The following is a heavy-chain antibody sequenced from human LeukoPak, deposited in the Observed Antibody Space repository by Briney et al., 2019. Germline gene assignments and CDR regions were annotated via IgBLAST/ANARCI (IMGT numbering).Heavy chain of an antibody. CDR3: ARACYDSSGFDAFDI. V-gene: IGHV4-34*01. D-gene: IGHD3-22*01. J-gene: IGHJ3*02. Sequence: PSETLSLTCAVYGGSFSGYHWSWIRQPPGKGLEWIGEINHSGSTNYNPSLKSRVTISVDTSKNQFSLKLSSVTAADTAVYYCARACYDSSGFDAFDIWGQGTMVTVSS. CDR1: GGSFSGYH. CDR2: INHSGST.